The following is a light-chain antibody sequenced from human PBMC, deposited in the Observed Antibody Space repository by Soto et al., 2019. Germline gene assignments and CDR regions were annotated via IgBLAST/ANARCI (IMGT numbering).Light chain of an antibody. J-gene: IGKJ2*01. CDR2: GAS. CDR1: HSVSSTY. Sequence: EIVLTQSPGTLSLSPAERATLSCRASHSVSSTYLAWYQQKPGQAPRLLIYGASIRATGVPDRFSGSGSGTDFTLTISRLEPEDFAVYYCQQYGSSPYTFGQGTKLEIK. V-gene: IGKV3-20*01. CDR3: QQYGSSPYT.